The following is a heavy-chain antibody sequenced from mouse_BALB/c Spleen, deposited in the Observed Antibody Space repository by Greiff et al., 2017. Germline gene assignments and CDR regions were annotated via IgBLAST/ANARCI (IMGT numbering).Heavy chain of an antibody. CDR2: INPDSSTI. J-gene: IGHJ3*01. CDR1: GFDFSRYW. D-gene: IGHD1-1*01. V-gene: IGHV4-1*02. CDR3: ARHYYGSRAWFAY. Sequence: DVKLQESGGGLVQPGGSLKLSCAASGFDFSRYWMSWVRQAPGKGLEWIGEINPDSSTINYTPSLKDKFIISRDNAKNTLYLQMSKVRSEDTALYYCARHYYGSRAWFAYWGQGTLVTVSA.